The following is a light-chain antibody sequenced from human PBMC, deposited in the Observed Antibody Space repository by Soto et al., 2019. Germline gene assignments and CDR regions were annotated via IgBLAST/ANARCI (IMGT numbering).Light chain of an antibody. CDR1: QGIRSN. V-gene: IGKV1D-8*03. J-gene: IGKJ1*01. CDR2: AAS. Sequence: VIWMTQSPSLLSASTGDRVTISCRMSQGIRSNLAWYRQKPGKATELLIYAASTLQSGVPSRFSGSGSGTDFTLTICCLQSQDFATYYCQQYYSSPQTFGQGTKV. CDR3: QQYYSSPQT.